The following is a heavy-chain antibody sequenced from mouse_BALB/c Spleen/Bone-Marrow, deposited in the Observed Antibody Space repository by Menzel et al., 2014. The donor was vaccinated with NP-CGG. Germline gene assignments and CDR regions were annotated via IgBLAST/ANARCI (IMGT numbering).Heavy chain of an antibody. CDR2: INPGSGGT. J-gene: IGHJ4*01. CDR1: GYAFTNYL. CDR3: ARCLTETSAKDY. D-gene: IGHD4-1*01. V-gene: IGHV1-54*01. Sequence: VHLAESGAELVRPGTSVKVSCKASGYAFTNYLIEWVKQRPGQGLEWIGVINPGSGGTNYNEKFKAKATLTADKSSSTAYMQLSSLTSDDSAVYFCARCLTETSAKDYWGQGTSVTVSS.